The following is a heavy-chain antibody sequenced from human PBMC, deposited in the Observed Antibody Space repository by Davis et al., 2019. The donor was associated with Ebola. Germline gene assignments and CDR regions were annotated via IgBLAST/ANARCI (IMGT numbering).Heavy chain of an antibody. J-gene: IGHJ4*02. CDR1: GYTFTSYW. Sequence: ESLSLSCHGFGYTFTSYWIGRVRQMSGKVLAWMGIIYPYETETRYSPSFQCNDTIPADKSINTAYLQWSSLKASDTAMYFCSTYKLGYTSGGPAEGDFWGQGTQVTVSS. CDR2: IYPYETET. CDR3: STYKLGYTSGGPAEGDF. D-gene: IGHD6-19*01. V-gene: IGHV5-51*01.